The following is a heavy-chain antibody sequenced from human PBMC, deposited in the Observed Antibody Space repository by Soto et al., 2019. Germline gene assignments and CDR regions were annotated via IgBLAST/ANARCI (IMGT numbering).Heavy chain of an antibody. D-gene: IGHD6-6*01. V-gene: IGHV3-23*01. CDR1: GFTFSDYA. Sequence: EVQLLESGGGLVQPGGSLRLSCAASGFTFSDYAMSWVRQAPGKGLEWVSAISGSGGSTYYADSVKGRFSISRDNSKNTLYVQMNSLRAEDTAVYYCGKGYSCSYYYYMDVWGRGTTVTVS. CDR3: GKGYSCSYYYYMDV. CDR2: ISGSGGST. J-gene: IGHJ6*03.